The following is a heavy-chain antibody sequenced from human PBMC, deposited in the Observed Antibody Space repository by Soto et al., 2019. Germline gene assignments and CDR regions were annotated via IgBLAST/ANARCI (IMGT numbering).Heavy chain of an antibody. Sequence: SETLSLTCAVYGGSFSGYYWSWIRQPPGKGLEWIGEINHSGSTNYNPSLKSRVTISVDTSKNQFSLKLSSVTAADTAVYYCARAGDYDILTGYGIYYFDYWGQGTLVTVSS. CDR3: ARAGDYDILTGYGIYYFDY. J-gene: IGHJ4*02. CDR2: INHSGST. V-gene: IGHV4-34*01. D-gene: IGHD3-9*01. CDR1: GGSFSGYY.